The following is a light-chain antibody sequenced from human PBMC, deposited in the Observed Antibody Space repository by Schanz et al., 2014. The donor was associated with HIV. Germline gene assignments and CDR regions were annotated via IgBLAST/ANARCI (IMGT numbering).Light chain of an antibody. Sequence: QSVLTQPPSVSGAPGQRVTMSCTGSSSNIGAGYDVHWYQQLPGAAPKLLIFADTKRPSGVPDRFSGSKSGTSASLAISGLQSEDEADYYCAAWDDSLNGHYVFGTGTKLTVL. CDR3: AAWDDSLNGHYV. J-gene: IGLJ1*01. V-gene: IGLV1-40*01. CDR1: SSNIGAGYD. CDR2: ADT.